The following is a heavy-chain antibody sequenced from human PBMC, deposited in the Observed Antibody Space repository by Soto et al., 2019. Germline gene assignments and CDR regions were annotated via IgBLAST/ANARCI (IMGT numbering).Heavy chain of an antibody. CDR2: IYYSGST. CDR3: ARGIVGATGLVDY. Sequence: SETLSLTCTVSGGSISSYYWSWIRQPPGKGLEWIGYIYYSGSTNYNPSLKSRVTISVDTSKNQFSLKLSSVTAADTAVYYCARGIVGATGLVDYWGQGTLVTVSS. CDR1: GGSISSYY. J-gene: IGHJ4*02. V-gene: IGHV4-59*01. D-gene: IGHD1-26*01.